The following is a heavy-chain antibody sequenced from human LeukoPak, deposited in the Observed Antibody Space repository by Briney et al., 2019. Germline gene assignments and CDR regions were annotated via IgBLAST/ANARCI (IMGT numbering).Heavy chain of an antibody. D-gene: IGHD2/OR15-2a*01. Sequence: GGSLRLSCAASGFTFDNYAMSWVRQAPGKGLEWVSGIRDRGDRTYYKDSVKGRVTISRDNPNNTLSVQINTLRAEHTGVYYCANYRTPFYFDAFEVCGLGKMVTVSS. V-gene: IGHV3-23*01. CDR2: IRDRGDRT. J-gene: IGHJ3*01. CDR3: ANYRTPFYFDAFEV. CDR1: GFTFDNYA.